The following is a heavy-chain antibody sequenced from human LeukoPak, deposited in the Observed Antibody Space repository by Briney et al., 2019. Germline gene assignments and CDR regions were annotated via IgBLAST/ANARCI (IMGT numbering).Heavy chain of an antibody. J-gene: IGHJ5*02. D-gene: IGHD3-9*01. CDR1: GGSISSSSYY. V-gene: IGHV4-39*02. CDR2: IYYSGST. Sequence: SETLSLTCTVSGGSISSSSYYWGWIRQPPGKGLEWIGSIYYSGSTYYSPSLKSRVTISVDTSKNQFSLKLSSVTAADTAVYYCARDYDILTGRTGGWFDPWGQGTLVTVSS. CDR3: ARDYDILTGRTGGWFDP.